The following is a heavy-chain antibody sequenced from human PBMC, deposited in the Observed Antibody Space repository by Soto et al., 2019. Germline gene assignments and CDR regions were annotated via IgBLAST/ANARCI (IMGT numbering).Heavy chain of an antibody. V-gene: IGHV1-18*01. CDR1: GYTFTSYA. Sequence: QVQLVQSGTEVKKPGASVKVSCKASGYTFTSYAISWVRQAPGQGLEWMGWINPYNGNTNYAQKLQGRVTMTTDTSTSTAYMELRSLRTDDTAVYYCARDTAMALPDAWGQGTLVTVSS. CDR2: INPYNGNT. D-gene: IGHD5-18*01. J-gene: IGHJ4*02. CDR3: ARDTAMALPDA.